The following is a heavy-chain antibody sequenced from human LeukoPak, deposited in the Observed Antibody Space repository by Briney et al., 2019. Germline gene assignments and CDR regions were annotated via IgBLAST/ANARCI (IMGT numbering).Heavy chain of an antibody. V-gene: IGHV3-30*04. J-gene: IGHJ4*02. CDR3: ARDWGVDF. D-gene: IGHD3-10*01. CDR1: GFTFSFYT. Sequence: GGSLRLSCEVSGFTFSFYTMVWLRQPPGKGLEWVAATSYDGSNKYHVDSVQGRFTISRDNSENTLYLQMNSLRPEDTAVYYCARDWGVDFWGQGTLVTVSS. CDR2: TSYDGSNK.